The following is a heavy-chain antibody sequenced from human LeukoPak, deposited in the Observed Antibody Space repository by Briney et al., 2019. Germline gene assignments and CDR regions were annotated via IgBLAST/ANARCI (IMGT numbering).Heavy chain of an antibody. J-gene: IGHJ5*02. CDR3: AKGGCSSTTCYLANP. CDR2: ISYDGTIR. D-gene: IGHD2-2*01. CDR1: GLTFSSYG. V-gene: IGHV3-30*18. Sequence: GGSLRLSCAASGLTFSSYGMHWVCQAPGKGLEWVAVISYDGTIRNYADSVKGRFTISRDNSKNTLYLQMNSLTAEDTAQYYCAKGGCSSTTCYLANPWGQGTLVTVSS.